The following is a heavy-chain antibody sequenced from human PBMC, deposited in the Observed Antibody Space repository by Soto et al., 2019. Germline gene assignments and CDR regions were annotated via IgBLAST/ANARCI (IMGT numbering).Heavy chain of an antibody. Sequence: ASVKVSCKASGYTFNGYHIHWVRQAPGQGLEWMGWINPNNGDTDFAQNFQGRVTLTRDTSISTAYMELTRLTSDDTAVYFCARQVAGGGFQLDPLGQGTLVTVSS. D-gene: IGHD6-13*01. J-gene: IGHJ5*02. CDR2: INPNNGDT. V-gene: IGHV1-2*02. CDR1: GYTFNGYH. CDR3: ARQVAGGGFQLDP.